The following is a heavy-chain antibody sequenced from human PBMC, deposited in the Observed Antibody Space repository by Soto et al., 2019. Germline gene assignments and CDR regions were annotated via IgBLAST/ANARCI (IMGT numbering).Heavy chain of an antibody. CDR1: GYTFTGYY. D-gene: IGHD5-12*01. J-gene: IGHJ6*02. CDR2: INPNSGGT. Sequence: ASVKFSCKASGYTFTGYYMHWVRQAPGQGLEWMGWINPNSGGTNYAQKFQGWVTMTRDTSISTAYMELSRLRSDDTAVYYCARGSGGYDYYYYGMDVWGQGTTVTVSS. V-gene: IGHV1-2*04. CDR3: ARGSGGYDYYYYGMDV.